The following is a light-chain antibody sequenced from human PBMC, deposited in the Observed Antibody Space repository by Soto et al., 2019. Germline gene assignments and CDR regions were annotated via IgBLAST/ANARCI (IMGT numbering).Light chain of an antibody. CDR2: GAS. V-gene: IGKV3-15*01. CDR3: QQYNNSLA. Sequence: EIVLTQSPATLSLSPGERATLSCRASQSVSSNLAWYQQNPGQAPRLLIYGASTRATGIPARFSGSGSGTEFTLTISSLQSEDFAVYYCQQYNNSLAFGQGARLEIK. CDR1: QSVSSN. J-gene: IGKJ5*01.